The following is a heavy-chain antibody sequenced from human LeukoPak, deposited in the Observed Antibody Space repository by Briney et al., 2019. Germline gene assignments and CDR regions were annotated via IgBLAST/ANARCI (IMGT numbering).Heavy chain of an antibody. D-gene: IGHD3-9*01. J-gene: IGHJ3*02. CDR1: GYTFTSYG. Sequence: ASVKVSCKASGYTFTSYGISWVRQAPGQGLEWMGWISAYNGNTNYAQKLQGRVTMTTDTSTSTAYMELRSLRSDDTAVYYCARDYDILTGYASAFDIWGQGTMVTVSS. CDR3: ARDYDILTGYASAFDI. CDR2: ISAYNGNT. V-gene: IGHV1-18*01.